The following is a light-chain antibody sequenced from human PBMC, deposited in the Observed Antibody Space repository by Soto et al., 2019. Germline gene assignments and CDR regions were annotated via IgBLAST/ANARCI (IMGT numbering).Light chain of an antibody. J-gene: IGKJ5*01. V-gene: IGKV3-20*01. CDR2: GAS. Sequence: EIVLTQSPGTLSLSPGERATLSCRASETVSSSSLAWYQQKPGQAPRLLMHGASSRATGIPDRFSGSGSGADFTLTISRVEPEDFAVYYCQQYGSSPGITFGQGTRLEIK. CDR1: ETVSSSS. CDR3: QQYGSSPGIT.